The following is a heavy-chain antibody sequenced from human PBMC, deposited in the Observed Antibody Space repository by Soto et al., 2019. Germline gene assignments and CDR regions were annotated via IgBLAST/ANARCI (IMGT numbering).Heavy chain of an antibody. J-gene: IGHJ4*02. Sequence: GGSLRLSCAASGFXFTNYGMTWIRQAPGKGLVWVSRINSDGSSTNYADSVKGRFTISRDNAKNTLYLQMNSLRADDTAVYYCARDSSPYYDFWSGFYTYFDYWGQGVQVTVSS. D-gene: IGHD3-3*01. CDR1: GFXFTNYG. CDR3: ARDSSPYYDFWSGFYTYFDY. CDR2: INSDGSST. V-gene: IGHV3-74*01.